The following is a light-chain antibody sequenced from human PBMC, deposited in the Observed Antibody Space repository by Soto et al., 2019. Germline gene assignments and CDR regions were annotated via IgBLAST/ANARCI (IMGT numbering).Light chain of an antibody. CDR3: QQYGSSPQT. J-gene: IGKJ1*01. V-gene: IGKV3-20*01. CDR2: GAS. CDR1: QSVSSSF. Sequence: EIVLTQSPGTLSLSPVERATLSCRASQSVSSSFLAWYQQKPGQAPRLLIYGASSRATGIPDRFGGSGSGTDFTLTISRLEPEEFAVYYCQQYGSSPQTCGQGTKVDIK.